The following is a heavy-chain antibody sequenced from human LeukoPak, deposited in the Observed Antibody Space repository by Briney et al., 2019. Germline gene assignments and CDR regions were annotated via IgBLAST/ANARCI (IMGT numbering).Heavy chain of an antibody. CDR3: ASEYVPYDSSAYSPFQFDY. V-gene: IGHV3-53*01. J-gene: IGHJ4*02. CDR1: GFTVSSNC. CDR2: IYSGGST. D-gene: IGHD3-22*01. Sequence: GGSLRLSCAASGFTVSSNCMSWVRQAPGKGLEWVSVIYSGGSTYYADSVKGRFTISRDNSKNTLYLQMNSLRAEDTAVYYCASEYVPYDSSAYSPFQFDYWGQGTLVTVSS.